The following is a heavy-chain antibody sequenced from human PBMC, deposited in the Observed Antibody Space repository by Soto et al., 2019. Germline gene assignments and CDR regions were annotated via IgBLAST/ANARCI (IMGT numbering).Heavy chain of an antibody. J-gene: IGHJ4*02. CDR1: GFTFSKYA. CDR3: AKVGDTQWGSTYRYTHFDY. CDR2: ISASGGTT. D-gene: IGHD3-16*02. Sequence: DVQLLESGGGLVQPGGSLRLSCAASGFTFSKYAMNWVRQAPGKGLQWVSAISASGGTTYYAYSVKGRFTFSRDNSKNTLYLQMNSLRAEDTAVYYCAKVGDTQWGSTYRYTHFDYWGQGTRVAVSS. V-gene: IGHV3-23*01.